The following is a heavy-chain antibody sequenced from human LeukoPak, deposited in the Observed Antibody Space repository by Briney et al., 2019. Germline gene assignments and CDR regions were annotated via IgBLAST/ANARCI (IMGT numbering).Heavy chain of an antibody. J-gene: IGHJ4*02. CDR3: AKDLYSNYGPADY. Sequence: GGSLRLSCAASGFTFSSYAMSWVRQAPGKGLEWVSTINGGGVNTHYADSVGGRFTISRDNSKNTLFLQMNSLRDEDTAVYYCAKDLYSNYGPADYWGQGDLVTVSS. CDR2: INGGGVNT. CDR1: GFTFSSYA. D-gene: IGHD4-11*01. V-gene: IGHV3-23*01.